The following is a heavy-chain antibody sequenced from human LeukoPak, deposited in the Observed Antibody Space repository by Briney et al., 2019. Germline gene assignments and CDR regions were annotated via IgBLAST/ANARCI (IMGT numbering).Heavy chain of an antibody. V-gene: IGHV5-51*01. CDR3: ARQAGVLDNWFDP. D-gene: IGHD3-3*01. CDR1: GHDFSDYW. Sequence: GESLKISCRGSGHDFSDYWIGWVRQMPGKGLEWMGIIYPGDSDTRYSPSFQGQVTISADKSINTAYLQWSSLKASDTAMYYCARQAGVLDNWFDPWGQGTLVTVSS. J-gene: IGHJ5*02. CDR2: IYPGDSDT.